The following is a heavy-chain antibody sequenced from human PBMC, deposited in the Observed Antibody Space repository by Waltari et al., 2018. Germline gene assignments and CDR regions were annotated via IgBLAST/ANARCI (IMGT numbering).Heavy chain of an antibody. J-gene: IGHJ4*02. D-gene: IGHD2-8*01. CDR2: INHSGST. V-gene: IGHV4-34*02. Sequence: QVQLQQWGAGLLKPSETLSLTCAVYGGSFSDYYWSWIRQPPGKGLEWIGEINHSGSTNYNPSLKSRVTISVDTSKNQFSLKLSSVTAADTAVYYCARGLGYCTNDVCYPMDYWGQGTLVTVSS. CDR1: GGSFSDYY. CDR3: ARGLGYCTNDVCYPMDY.